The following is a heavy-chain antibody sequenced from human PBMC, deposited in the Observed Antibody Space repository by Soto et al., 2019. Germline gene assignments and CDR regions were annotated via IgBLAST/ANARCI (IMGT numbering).Heavy chain of an antibody. Sequence: GASVKVSCKASGFTFTSYGFTWVRQAPGQGLEWMGWISGYKGQTNYSQKFQGRVTMTRDTSISTAYMELSRLRSDDTAVYYCARGRKTGRDAFDIWGQGTMVTVSS. J-gene: IGHJ3*02. CDR2: ISGYKGQT. V-gene: IGHV1-18*04. CDR1: GFTFTSYG. D-gene: IGHD1-1*01. CDR3: ARGRKTGRDAFDI.